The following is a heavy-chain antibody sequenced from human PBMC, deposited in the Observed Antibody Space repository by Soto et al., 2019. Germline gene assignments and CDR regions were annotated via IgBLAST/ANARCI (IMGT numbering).Heavy chain of an antibody. CDR1: GGSISSSSYY. D-gene: IGHD6-19*01. J-gene: IGHJ6*02. Sequence: SETLSLTCTVSGGSISSSSYYWGWIRQPPGKGMEWNGSIYYSGSTYYNKPLKNKDTISVDTSKNLFSLRLSSVSAAYTAVYYCARDVIDLVAVAPTYPPYYYGMDVWGQGTTVTVSS. CDR3: ARDVIDLVAVAPTYPPYYYGMDV. V-gene: IGHV4-39*07. CDR2: IYYSGST.